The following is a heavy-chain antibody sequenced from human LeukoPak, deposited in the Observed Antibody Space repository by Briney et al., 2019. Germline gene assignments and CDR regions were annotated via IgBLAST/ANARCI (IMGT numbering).Heavy chain of an antibody. CDR1: GGTFGSYA. CDR2: IIPIFGTA. CDR3: ARVQWLAEYYFDY. J-gene: IGHJ4*02. Sequence: SVKVSCKASGGTFGSYAISWVRQAPGQGLEWMGGIIPIFGTANYAQKFQGRVTITTDESTSTAYMELSSLRSEDTAVYYCARVQWLAEYYFDYWGQGTLVTVSS. V-gene: IGHV1-69*05. D-gene: IGHD6-19*01.